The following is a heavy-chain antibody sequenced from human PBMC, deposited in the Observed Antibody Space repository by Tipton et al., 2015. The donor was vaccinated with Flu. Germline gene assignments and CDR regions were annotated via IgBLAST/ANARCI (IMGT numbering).Heavy chain of an antibody. CDR2: VYYSGST. D-gene: IGHD3-16*02. V-gene: IGHV4-59*01. CDR1: RDSMRSDYF. Sequence: TLSLTCTVSRDSMRSDYFWGWIRQAPGKGLEWIGNVYYSGSTSYDPSFKSRVTILVDTSKNQFSLKLSSVTAADTAVYYCARDNLLQLGGIRPYYYYAMDVWGQGTTVIVSS. CDR3: ARDNLLQLGGIRPYYYYAMDV. J-gene: IGHJ6*02.